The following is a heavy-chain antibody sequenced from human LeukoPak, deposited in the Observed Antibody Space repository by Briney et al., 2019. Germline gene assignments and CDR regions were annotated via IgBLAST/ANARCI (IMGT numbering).Heavy chain of an antibody. D-gene: IGHD2-2*01. CDR3: ARHPEHRSSTSCSLYFDY. V-gene: IGHV3-48*01. CDR1: GFTFSSYS. CDR2: ISSSSSTI. J-gene: IGHJ4*02. Sequence: GGSLRLSCAASGFTFSSYSMNWVRQAPGKGLEWVSYISSSSSTIYYADSVKGRFTISRDNAKNSLYLQMNSLRAEDTAVYYCARHPEHRSSTSCSLYFDYWGQGTLVTVSS.